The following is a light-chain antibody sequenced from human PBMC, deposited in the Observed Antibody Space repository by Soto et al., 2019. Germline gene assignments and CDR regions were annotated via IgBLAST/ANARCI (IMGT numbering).Light chain of an antibody. Sequence: SYELKQPSSVSVSPGQTARITCSGDVLANKYARWFQQKPGRAPVLVIYNDSERPSGIPERFSGSSSGTTVTLTITGAQVEDEADYYCFSAADSSRVFGGGTKLTVL. CDR1: VLANKY. CDR3: FSAADSSRV. CDR2: NDS. J-gene: IGLJ2*01. V-gene: IGLV3-27*01.